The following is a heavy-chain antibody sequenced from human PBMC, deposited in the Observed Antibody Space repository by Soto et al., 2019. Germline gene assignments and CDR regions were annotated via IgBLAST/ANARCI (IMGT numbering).Heavy chain of an antibody. J-gene: IGHJ5*02. CDR3: ARGYIGPNNWFAP. CDR1: GYTFTGYY. Sequence: ASVKVSCKASGYTFTGYYIHCVRQAPGQGLEWMGWINPSSGGTNYAQKFQGWVAMTRDTSITTAYMELRSDDTAMYYCARGYIGPNNWFAPWGQGTLVTVSS. CDR2: INPSSGGT. D-gene: IGHD1-1*01. V-gene: IGHV1-2*04.